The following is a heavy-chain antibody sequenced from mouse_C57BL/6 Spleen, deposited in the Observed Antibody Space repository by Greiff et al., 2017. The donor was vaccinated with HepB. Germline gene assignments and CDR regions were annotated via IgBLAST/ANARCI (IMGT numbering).Heavy chain of an antibody. J-gene: IGHJ1*03. Sequence: QVQLKESGPELVKPGASVKISCKASGYAFSSSWMNWVKQRPGKGLEWIGRIYPGDGDTNYNGKFKGKATLTADKSSSTAYMQLSSLTSEDSAVYFCAGYYYGSSGYFDVWGTGTTVTVSS. CDR3: AGYYYGSSGYFDV. D-gene: IGHD1-1*01. V-gene: IGHV1-82*01. CDR2: IYPGDGDT. CDR1: GYAFSSSW.